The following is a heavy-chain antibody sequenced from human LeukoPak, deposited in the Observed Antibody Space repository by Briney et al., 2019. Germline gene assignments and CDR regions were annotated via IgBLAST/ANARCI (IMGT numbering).Heavy chain of an antibody. D-gene: IGHD1-1*01. J-gene: IGHJ5*02. Sequence: PSETLSLTCAVSGYSTSSGYYWGWIRQPPGKGLEWIGSIYHSGSTYYNPSLKSRVTISVDTSKNQFSLKLSSVTAADTAVYYCAGTILSRNWFDPWGQGTLVTVSS. CDR1: GYSTSSGYY. CDR2: IYHSGST. CDR3: AGTILSRNWFDP. V-gene: IGHV4-38-2*01.